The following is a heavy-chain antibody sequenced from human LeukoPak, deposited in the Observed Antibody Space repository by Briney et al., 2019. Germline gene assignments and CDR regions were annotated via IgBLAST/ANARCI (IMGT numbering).Heavy chain of an antibody. CDR3: SRLGSSSWYYYYGMDG. V-gene: IGHV5-51*01. CDR2: IYPRDSDS. Sequence: GESLQISCKGSGYSFTSYWISWVRQMPGKGREWMGIIYPRDSDSRYSPPFQGQVTSSADKSIGTDYLQWSSLKASDTGMYYCSRLGSSSWYYYYGMDGWVQGTTVTVSS. D-gene: IGHD6-13*01. CDR1: GYSFTSYW. J-gene: IGHJ6*02.